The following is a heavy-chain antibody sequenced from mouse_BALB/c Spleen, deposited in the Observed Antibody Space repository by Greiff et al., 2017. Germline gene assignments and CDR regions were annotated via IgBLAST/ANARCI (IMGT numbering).Heavy chain of an antibody. CDR1: GYTFTSYY. V-gene: IGHV1S56*01. CDR3: AREDGNYLYAMDY. J-gene: IGHJ4*01. Sequence: VQLQQSGPELVKPGASVRISCKASGYTFTSYYIHWVKQRPGQGLEWIGWIYPGNVNTKYNEKFKGKATLTADKSSSTAYMQLSSLTSEDSAVYFCAREDGNYLYAMDYWGQGTSVTVSS. CDR2: IYPGNVNT. D-gene: IGHD2-1*01.